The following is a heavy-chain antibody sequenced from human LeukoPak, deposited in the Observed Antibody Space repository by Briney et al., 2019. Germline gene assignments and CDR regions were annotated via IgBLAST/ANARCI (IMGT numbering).Heavy chain of an antibody. D-gene: IGHD2-15*01. CDR3: AREYCSGGSCYSYYYDVSRDAFDI. CDR1: GFTFSSYG. Sequence: GGSLRLSCAAPGFTFSSYGMHWVRQAPGKGLEWVADIWYDGSNKYYAESVKGRFTISRDNSKNTLYLQMNSLRAEDTAVYYCAREYCSGGSCYSYYYDVSRDAFDIWGQGTMVIVSS. V-gene: IGHV3-33*08. CDR2: IWYDGSNK. J-gene: IGHJ3*02.